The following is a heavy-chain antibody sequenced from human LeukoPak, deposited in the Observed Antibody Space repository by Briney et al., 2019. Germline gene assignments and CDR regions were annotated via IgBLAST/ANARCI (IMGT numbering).Heavy chain of an antibody. V-gene: IGHV4-39*07. J-gene: IGHJ6*03. CDR2: IYYSGST. Sequence: SETLSLTCTVSGGSISSSSYYWGWIRQPPGKGLEWIGSIYYSGSTYYNPSLKSRVTISVDTSKNQFSLKLSSVTAADTAVYYCARDQYGSGIPYYYYYMDVWGKGTTVTVSS. CDR3: ARDQYGSGIPYYYYYMDV. D-gene: IGHD3-10*01. CDR1: GGSISSSSYY.